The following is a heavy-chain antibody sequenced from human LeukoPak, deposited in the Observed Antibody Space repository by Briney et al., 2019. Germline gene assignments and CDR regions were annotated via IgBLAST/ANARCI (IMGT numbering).Heavy chain of an antibody. CDR2: ISYDEINE. J-gene: IGHJ4*02. Sequence: GGSLRLSCAASGFTFRTYNIHWVRQAPGKGLEWVAVISYDEINEYYVDSVKGRFTISRDNSKNTLYLQMNSLGPEDTAVYYCADSRYWGQGTLVTVSS. D-gene: IGHD3-22*01. V-gene: IGHV3-30-3*01. CDR1: GFTFRTYN. CDR3: ADSRY.